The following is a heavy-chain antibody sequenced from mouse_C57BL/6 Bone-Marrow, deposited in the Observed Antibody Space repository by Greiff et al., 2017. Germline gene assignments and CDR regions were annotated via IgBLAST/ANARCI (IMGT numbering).Heavy chain of an antibody. CDR3: ARGNFWDGRYAMDY. CDR1: GYTFTDYN. CDR2: INPNNGGT. D-gene: IGHD4-1*01. J-gene: IGHJ4*01. Sequence: VQLQQSGPELVKPGASVKMSCKASGYTFTDYNMHWVKQSHGKSLEWIGYINPNNGGTSYNQKFKGKATLTVNKSSSTAYMELRSLTAEDAAVYYCARGNFWDGRYAMDYGGQGTSVTVSS. V-gene: IGHV1-22*01.